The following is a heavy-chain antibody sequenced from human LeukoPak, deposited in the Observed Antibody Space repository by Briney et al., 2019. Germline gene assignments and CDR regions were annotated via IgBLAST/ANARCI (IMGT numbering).Heavy chain of an antibody. V-gene: IGHV4-59*08. CDR1: GGSISSYY. CDR2: IYYTGGT. Sequence: PSETLSLTCTVSGGSISSYYWSWIRQPPGKGLEYIGYIYYTGGTNYNPSLKSRVTISVDTSKNQFSLKLSSVTAADTAVYFCAKYGNSGWVIDNWGQGTLVTVSS. J-gene: IGHJ4*02. D-gene: IGHD6-19*01. CDR3: AKYGNSGWVIDN.